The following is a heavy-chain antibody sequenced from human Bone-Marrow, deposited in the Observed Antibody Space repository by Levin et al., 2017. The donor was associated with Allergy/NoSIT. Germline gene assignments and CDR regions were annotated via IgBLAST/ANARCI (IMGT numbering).Heavy chain of an antibody. J-gene: IGHJ4*02. CDR1: GGSISSSIW. CDR3: ARKQWLVPNYFDY. D-gene: IGHD6-19*01. V-gene: IGHV4-4*02. Sequence: SETLSLTCAVSGGSISSSIWWSWVRQPPGKGLEWIGEIYHSGSTNYNPSLKSRVTISVDKSKNQFSLNLSSVTAADTAVYYCARKQWLVPNYFDYWGQGTLVTVSS. CDR2: IYHSGST.